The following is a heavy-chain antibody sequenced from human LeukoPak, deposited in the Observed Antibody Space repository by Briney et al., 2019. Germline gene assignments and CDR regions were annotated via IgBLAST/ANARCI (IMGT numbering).Heavy chain of an antibody. J-gene: IGHJ4*02. CDR3: ASDIAAAGQIDY. V-gene: IGHV3-74*01. CDR1: GFTFSSYW. Sequence: GGSLRLSCAASGFTFSSYWMHWVRQAPGKGLVWVSRISSDGSSTNCADSVMGRFTVSRDNAENTLFLQMNSLRAEDTAVYYCASDIAAAGQIDYWGQGTLVTVSS. CDR2: ISSDGSST. D-gene: IGHD6-13*01.